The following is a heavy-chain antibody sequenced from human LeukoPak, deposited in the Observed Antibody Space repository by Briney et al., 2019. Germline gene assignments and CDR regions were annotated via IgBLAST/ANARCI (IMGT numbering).Heavy chain of an antibody. CDR2: IYSGGST. Sequence: GGSLRLSCAASGFTVSSNYMSWVRQAPGKGLEWVSVIYSGGSTYYADSVKGRFTISRDNSKNTLYLQMNSLRAEDTAVYYCARGYSSGWGIFDYWGQGTLVTVSS. V-gene: IGHV3-66*01. J-gene: IGHJ4*02. CDR1: GFTVSSNY. D-gene: IGHD6-19*01. CDR3: ARGYSSGWGIFDY.